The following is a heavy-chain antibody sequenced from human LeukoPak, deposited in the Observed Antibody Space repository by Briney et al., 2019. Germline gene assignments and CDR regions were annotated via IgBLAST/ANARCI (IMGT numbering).Heavy chain of an antibody. D-gene: IGHD3-22*01. CDR3: ARYSGSSGYPLNWFDP. J-gene: IGHJ5*02. CDR1: GYTFTGYY. Sequence: ASVKVSCKASGYTFTGYYMRWVRQAPGQGLEWMGWINPNSGGTNYAQKFQGRVTMTRDTSISTAYMELSRLRSDDTAVYYCARYSGSSGYPLNWFDPQRQGSLVTVSS. CDR2: INPNSGGT. V-gene: IGHV1-2*02.